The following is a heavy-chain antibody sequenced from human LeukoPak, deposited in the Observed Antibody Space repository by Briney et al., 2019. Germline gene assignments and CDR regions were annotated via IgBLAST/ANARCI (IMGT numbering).Heavy chain of an antibody. V-gene: IGHV3-74*01. CDR1: GFTFETYW. CDR3: SSGSYPGVYYYYYMDV. CDR2: INGYGSIT. Sequence: GGSLRLSCAASGFTFETYWMHWVRQAPGKGLEWVSCINGYGSITNYADSVKGRFTISRDNAKNTLYLQMNSLRAEDTAVYYCSSGSYPGVYYYYYMDVWGKGTTVTVSS. J-gene: IGHJ6*03. D-gene: IGHD1-26*01.